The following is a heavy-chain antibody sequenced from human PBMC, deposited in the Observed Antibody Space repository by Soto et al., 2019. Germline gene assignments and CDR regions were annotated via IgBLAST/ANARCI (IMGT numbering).Heavy chain of an antibody. CDR2: APSDGSHI. V-gene: IGHV3-30-3*01. J-gene: IGHJ4*02. CDR1: GFIFSMFA. CDR3: ARNDISMIVIDS. Sequence: QTGGSLRLSCSASGFIFSMFAMHWVRQAPGKGLEWVAVAPSDGSHIYYADSVKGRFTISRDNSKNMLYLQMNSLRPDDTAVYYCARNDISMIVIDSWGQGSLVTVSS. D-gene: IGHD3-22*01.